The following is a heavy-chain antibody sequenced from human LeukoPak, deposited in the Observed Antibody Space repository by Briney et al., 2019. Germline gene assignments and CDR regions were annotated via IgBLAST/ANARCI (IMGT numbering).Heavy chain of an antibody. CDR3: ARTLTRYSSDNWFDP. CDR2: INTNTGSP. J-gene: IGHJ5*02. Sequence: ASVKVSCKASGYTFTSYAMNWVRQAPGQGLEWMGWINTNTGSPTYAQGFTGRFVFSLDTSDSTAYLQISSLKAEDTAVYYCARTLTRYSSDNWFDPWGQGTLVTVSS. CDR1: GYTFTSYA. V-gene: IGHV7-4-1*02. D-gene: IGHD6-19*01.